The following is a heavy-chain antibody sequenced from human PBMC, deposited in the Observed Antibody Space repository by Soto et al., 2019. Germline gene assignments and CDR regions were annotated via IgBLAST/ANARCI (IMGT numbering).Heavy chain of an antibody. CDR3: ARTSVIVATILDY. CDR1: GGSISSGGYY. J-gene: IGHJ4*02. Sequence: SETLSLTCTVSGGSISSGGYYWSWIRQHPGKGLEWIGYIYYSGSTYYNPSLKSRVTISVDTSKNQFSLKLSSVTAAGTAVYYCARTSVIVATILDYWGQGTLVTVSS. D-gene: IGHD5-12*01. CDR2: IYYSGST. V-gene: IGHV4-31*03.